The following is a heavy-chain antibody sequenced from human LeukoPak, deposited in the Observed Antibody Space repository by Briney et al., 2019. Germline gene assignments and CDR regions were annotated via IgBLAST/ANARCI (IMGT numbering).Heavy chain of an antibody. V-gene: IGHV3-33*01. CDR3: ARWLSYKIDSNGFLDY. CDR2: IWFDGSRE. Sequence: GGSLRLSCAASGFTFNRNGMHWVRQAPGKGLEWVSLIWFDGSREYYGDPVKGRFIISRDNSKNKLYLPMNSLRAADTAVYYCARWLSYKIDSNGFLDYWGQGTLVTVSS. D-gene: IGHD3-22*01. CDR1: GFTFNRNG. J-gene: IGHJ4*02.